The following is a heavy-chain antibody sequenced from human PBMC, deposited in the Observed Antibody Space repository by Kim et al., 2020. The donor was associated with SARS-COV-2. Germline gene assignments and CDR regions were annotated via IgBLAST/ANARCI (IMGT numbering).Heavy chain of an antibody. J-gene: IGHJ6*02. CDR2: ISSSSSYI. V-gene: IGHV3-21*01. D-gene: IGHD3-16*01. Sequence: GGSLRLSCAASGFTFSSYSMNWVRQAPGKGLEWVSSISSSSSYIYYADSVKGRFTISRDNAKNSLYLQMNSLRAEDTAVYYCARDLAYYYGMDVWGQGTTVTVSS. CDR1: GFTFSSYS. CDR3: ARDLAYYYGMDV.